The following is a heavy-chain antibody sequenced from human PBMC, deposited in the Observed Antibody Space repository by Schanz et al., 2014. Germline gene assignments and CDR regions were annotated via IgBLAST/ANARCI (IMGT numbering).Heavy chain of an antibody. CDR3: AREFVN. CDR2: VTWDGGYT. CDR1: GFPFNEYG. Sequence: EVQLVESGGGLVQPGRSLRLSCAASGFPFNEYGMHWVRQPPGKGLEWVSLVTWDGGYTYYADSVKGRFTISRDNTRNSLYLQMNSLRVDDTAVYYCAREFVNWGQGTLVTVSS. D-gene: IGHD2-21*01. J-gene: IGHJ1*01. V-gene: IGHV3-43D*04.